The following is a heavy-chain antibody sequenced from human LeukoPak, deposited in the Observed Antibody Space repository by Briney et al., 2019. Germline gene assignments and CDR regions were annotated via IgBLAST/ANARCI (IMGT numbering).Heavy chain of an antibody. J-gene: IGHJ4*02. Sequence: SETLSLTCTVSGGSISSYYWSWIRQPPGKGLEWIGYIYYSGSTNYNPSLKSRVTISVDTSKNQFSLKLSSVTAADTAVYYCARVAILSPWYFDYWGQGTLVTVSS. CDR3: ARVAILSPWYFDY. CDR1: GGSISSYY. V-gene: IGHV4-59*01. CDR2: IYYSGST. D-gene: IGHD3-3*01.